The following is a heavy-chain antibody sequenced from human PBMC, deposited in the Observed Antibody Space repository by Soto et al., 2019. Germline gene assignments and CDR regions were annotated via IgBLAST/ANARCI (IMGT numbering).Heavy chain of an antibody. D-gene: IGHD3-10*01. CDR1: GFTFSSYA. Sequence: LRLSCAASGFTFSSYAMTWVRQAPGKGLEWVSAISGSGGSTYYADTVKGRFTIYRENSKKTLHLQMNSLRVEDTAVYYCAKLRDYGSGSPDSWGQGTLVTVSS. CDR3: AKLRDYGSGSPDS. V-gene: IGHV3-23*01. J-gene: IGHJ4*02. CDR2: ISGSGGST.